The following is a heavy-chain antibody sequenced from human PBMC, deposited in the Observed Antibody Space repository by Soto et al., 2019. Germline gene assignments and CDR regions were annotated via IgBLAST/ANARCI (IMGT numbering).Heavy chain of an antibody. CDR2: IVVGSGNT. Sequence: SVKVSCKASGFTFTSSAVQWVRQARGQRLEWIGWIVVGSGNTNYAQKFQERVTITRDMSTSTAYMELSSLRSEDTAVYYCAARPAYYYDRSGYYYFDYWGQGTLVTVTS. V-gene: IGHV1-58*01. D-gene: IGHD3-22*01. CDR1: GFTFTSSA. J-gene: IGHJ4*02. CDR3: AARPAYYYDRSGYYYFDY.